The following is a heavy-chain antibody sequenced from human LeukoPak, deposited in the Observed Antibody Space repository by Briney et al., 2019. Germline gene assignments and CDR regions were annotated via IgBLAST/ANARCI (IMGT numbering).Heavy chain of an antibody. V-gene: IGHV3-64D*09. D-gene: IGHD4-17*01. CDR3: VKAGDYEYNWFDP. J-gene: IGHJ5*02. Sequence: PGGSLRLSCAASGFTFRSYAMHWVRQAPGKGLEFVSVISSNGGSTYYADSVKGRFTISRDNSKNTLYLQMSSLRAEDTAVYYCVKAGDYEYNWFDPWGQGTLVTVSS. CDR1: GFTFRSYA. CDR2: ISSNGGST.